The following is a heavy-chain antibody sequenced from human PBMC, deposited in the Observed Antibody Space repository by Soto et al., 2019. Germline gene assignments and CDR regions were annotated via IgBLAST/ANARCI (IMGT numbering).Heavy chain of an antibody. J-gene: IGHJ3*02. D-gene: IGHD2-21*02. CDR3: ARDGCGGDCYSAYAFDI. Sequence: EVQLVESGGGLVHPGGSLRLSCAASGFTFSSYAMHWVRQAPGKGLEYVSAISSNGGSTYYANSVKGRFTISRDNSKNTLYLQMGSLRAEDMAVYYCARDGCGGDCYSAYAFDIWGQGTMVTVSS. V-gene: IGHV3-64*01. CDR1: GFTFSSYA. CDR2: ISSNGGST.